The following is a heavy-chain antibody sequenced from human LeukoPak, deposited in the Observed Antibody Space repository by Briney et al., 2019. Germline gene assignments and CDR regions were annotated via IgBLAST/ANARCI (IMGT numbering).Heavy chain of an antibody. CDR2: LWGNNKNI. CDR1: GFTFSTHT. Sequence: GGSLRLSCAASGFTFSTHTMSWVRQAPGKGLEWVSALWGNNKNIYYADSVKGRFTISRDNSGNMVYLQMNSLRAEDTAVYYCARDLPSFDYWGQGTLVTVSS. CDR3: ARDLPSFDY. J-gene: IGHJ4*02. V-gene: IGHV3-23*01.